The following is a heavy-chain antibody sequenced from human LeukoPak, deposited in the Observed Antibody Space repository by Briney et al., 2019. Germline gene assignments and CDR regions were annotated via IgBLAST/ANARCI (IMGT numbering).Heavy chain of an antibody. Sequence: GASVKVSCKASGYSFSGHYIHWVRQAPGQGLEWMGQINPNSAASHYAQKFQGRVTMTRDTSISTAYMELSRLRSDDTAVYYCARGVGEYCSSTSCYASDYWGQGTLVTVSS. CDR3: ARGVGEYCSSTSCYASDY. J-gene: IGHJ4*02. CDR1: GYSFSGHY. D-gene: IGHD2-2*01. CDR2: INPNSAAS. V-gene: IGHV1-2*06.